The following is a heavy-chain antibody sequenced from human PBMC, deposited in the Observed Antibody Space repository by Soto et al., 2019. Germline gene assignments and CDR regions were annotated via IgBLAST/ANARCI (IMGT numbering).Heavy chain of an antibody. J-gene: IGHJ6*03. CDR3: AKVSVSGTFYYYMDV. Sequence: SLRLSCAASGFTFDDYAMHWVRQAPGKGLEWVSGISWNSGSIGHADSVKGRFTISRDNAKNSLYLQMNSLRAEDTALYYCAKVSVSGTFYYYMDVWGKGNTVTVSS. CDR2: ISWNSGSI. CDR1: GFTFDDYA. V-gene: IGHV3-9*01. D-gene: IGHD6-19*01.